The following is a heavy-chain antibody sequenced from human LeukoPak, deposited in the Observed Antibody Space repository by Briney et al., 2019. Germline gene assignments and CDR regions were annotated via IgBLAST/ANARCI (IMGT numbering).Heavy chain of an antibody. Sequence: SETLSLTCTVSGGSISSYYWSWIRQPPGKGLEWIGYIYYSGSTNYNPSLKSRVTISVDTSKNQFSLKLSSVTAADTAVYYCARRPSGYSGRYGGFDYWGQGTLVTVSS. CDR2: IYYSGST. CDR3: ARRPSGYSGRYGGFDY. D-gene: IGHD1-26*01. V-gene: IGHV4-59*01. CDR1: GGSISSYY. J-gene: IGHJ4*02.